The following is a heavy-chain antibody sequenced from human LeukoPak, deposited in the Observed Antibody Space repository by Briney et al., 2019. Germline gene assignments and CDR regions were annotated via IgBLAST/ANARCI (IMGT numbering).Heavy chain of an antibody. CDR3: ARVAVANTNWFDP. V-gene: IGHV4-59*12. J-gene: IGHJ5*02. CDR1: GGSISSYY. Sequence: SETLSLTCTVSGGSISSYYWSWIRQPPGKGLEWIGYIYYSGSTYYNPSLRSRVTISVDTSKNQFSLKLSSVTAADTAVYYCARVAVANTNWFDPWGQGTLVTVSS. D-gene: IGHD6-19*01. CDR2: IYYSGST.